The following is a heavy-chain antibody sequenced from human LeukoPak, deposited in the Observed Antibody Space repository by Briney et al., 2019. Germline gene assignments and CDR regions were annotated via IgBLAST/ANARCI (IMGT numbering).Heavy chain of an antibody. CDR1: GFTFSSYS. Sequence: PGGSLRLSCAASGFTFSSYSMNWVRQVPGKGLEWVAVIWYGGSNKYYADSVKGRFTISRDNSKNTLYLQMNSLRAEDTAVYYCAKDFDIWGQGTMVTVSS. CDR2: IWYGGSNK. CDR3: AKDFDI. J-gene: IGHJ3*02. V-gene: IGHV3-30*02.